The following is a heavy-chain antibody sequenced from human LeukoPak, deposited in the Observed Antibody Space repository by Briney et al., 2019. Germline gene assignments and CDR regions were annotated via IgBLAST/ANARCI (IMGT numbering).Heavy chain of an antibody. Sequence: SETLSLTCAVSGYSISSGYYWGWIRQPPGKGLEWIGSIYHSGSTHYNPSLKSRVTISVDTSKNQFSLKLSSVTAADTAVYYCAREGEVRQLDAFDIWGQGTMVTVSS. J-gene: IGHJ3*02. CDR1: GYSISSGYY. CDR3: AREGEVRQLDAFDI. V-gene: IGHV4-38-2*02. CDR2: IYHSGST. D-gene: IGHD6-13*01.